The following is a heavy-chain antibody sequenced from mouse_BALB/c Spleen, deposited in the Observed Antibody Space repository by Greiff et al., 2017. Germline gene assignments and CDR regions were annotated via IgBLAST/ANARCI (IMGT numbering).Heavy chain of an antibody. CDR1: GYTFTDYA. CDR2: ISTYYGDA. CDR3: ARIWGDYDWFAY. D-gene: IGHD2-4*01. J-gene: IGHJ3*01. V-gene: IGHV1S137*01. Sequence: QVQLQQSGAELVRPGVSVKISCKGSGYTFTDYAMHWVKQSHAKSLEWIGVISTYYGDASYNQKFKGKATMTVDKSSSTAYMELARLTSEDSAIYYCARIWGDYDWFAYWGQGTLVTVSA.